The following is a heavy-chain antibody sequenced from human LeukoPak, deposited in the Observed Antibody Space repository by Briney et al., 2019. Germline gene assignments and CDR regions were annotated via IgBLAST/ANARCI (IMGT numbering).Heavy chain of an antibody. D-gene: IGHD3-9*01. CDR2: ISSSGDII. CDR1: GFTFTSYE. V-gene: IGHV3-48*03. J-gene: IGHJ4*02. CDR3: ARSLDTDY. Sequence: GGSLRLSCAASGFTFTSYEMNWVRQAPGKGLEWVSYISSSGDIIYYADSVKGRFTISRDNAKNPLYLQMNSLRVEDTAVYYCARSLDTDYWGQGTLVTVSS.